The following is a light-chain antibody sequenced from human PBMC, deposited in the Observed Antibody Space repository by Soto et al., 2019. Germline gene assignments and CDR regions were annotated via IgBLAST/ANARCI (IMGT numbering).Light chain of an antibody. CDR1: SSDVGAYNY. CDR3: SSYTTSNTRQIV. V-gene: IGLV2-14*01. CDR2: DVT. Sequence: QSALTQPASVSGSPGQSIAISCTGTSSDVGAYNYVSWYQQYPGKAPKLVIYDVTNRPSGVSNRFSGSKSGSTASLTISGLQAEDEADYYCSSYTTSNTRQIVFGTGTKVTVL. J-gene: IGLJ1*01.